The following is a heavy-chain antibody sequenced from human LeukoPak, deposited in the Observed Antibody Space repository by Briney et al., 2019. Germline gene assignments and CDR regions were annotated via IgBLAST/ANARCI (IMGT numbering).Heavy chain of an antibody. CDR2: INWNGGST. CDR3: AREGYSPRDGYNFNFDY. V-gene: IGHV3-20*04. J-gene: IGHJ4*02. D-gene: IGHD5-24*01. Sequence: GGSLRLSCAASGLTFDDYGMSWVRQAPGKGLERVSGINWNGGSTGYADSVKGRFTISRDNAKNSLYLQMNSLRAEDTAVYYCAREGYSPRDGYNFNFDYWGQGTLVTVSS. CDR1: GLTFDDYG.